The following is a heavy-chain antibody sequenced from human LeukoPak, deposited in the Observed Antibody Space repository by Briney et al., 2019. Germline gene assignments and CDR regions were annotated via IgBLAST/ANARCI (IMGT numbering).Heavy chain of an antibody. CDR3: ARDNEGDIDRNWFDP. D-gene: IGHD3-9*01. Sequence: GASVKVSCKASGGTFSSYAISWVRQAPGQGLEWMGGIIPIFGTANYAQKFQGRVTITTDESTSTAYMELSSLRSEDTAVYYCARDNEGDIDRNWFDPWGQGTLVTVSS. V-gene: IGHV1-69*05. J-gene: IGHJ5*02. CDR2: IIPIFGTA. CDR1: GGTFSSYA.